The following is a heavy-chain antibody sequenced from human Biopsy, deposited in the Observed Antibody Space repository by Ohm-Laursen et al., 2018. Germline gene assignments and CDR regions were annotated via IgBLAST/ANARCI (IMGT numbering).Heavy chain of an antibody. V-gene: IGHV4-39*01. CDR1: GGSVSSNVAY. CDR2: IFYSGIT. Sequence: PSVTLSLTCTVSGGSVSSNVAYWAWIRQPPGKGLESIGSIFYSGITYYNPSLQSRVTMSIDTSKNQFSLNLTSVTAADTAVYYCARHPTGFWFDPWGQGTLVIVSS. CDR3: ARHPTGFWFDP. J-gene: IGHJ5*02.